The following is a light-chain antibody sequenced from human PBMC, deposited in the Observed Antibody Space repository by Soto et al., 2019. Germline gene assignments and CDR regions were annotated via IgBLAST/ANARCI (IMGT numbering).Light chain of an antibody. Sequence: QPVLTQSPSASASLGASVKLTCTLSSGHSSYAIAWHQQQPEKGPRYLMNLNSDGSHSKGDGIPDRFSGSSSGAERYLTISILQSEDEADYYCQTWGTGIRVFGGGTKLTVL. V-gene: IGLV4-69*01. CDR3: QTWGTGIRV. J-gene: IGLJ3*02. CDR1: SGHSSYA. CDR2: LNSDGSH.